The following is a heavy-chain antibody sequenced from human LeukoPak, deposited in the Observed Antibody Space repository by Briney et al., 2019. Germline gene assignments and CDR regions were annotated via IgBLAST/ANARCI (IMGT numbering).Heavy chain of an antibody. J-gene: IGHJ4*02. CDR3: ATGGDYVWGRCFDY. Sequence: SETLSLTCTVSGYSISSGYYWGWIRQPPGKGLEWIGSIYHSGSTYYNPSLKSRVTISVDTSKNQFSLKLSSVTAADTAVYYCATGGDYVWGRCFDYWGQGTLVTVSS. CDR1: GYSISSGYY. CDR2: IYHSGST. V-gene: IGHV4-38-2*02. D-gene: IGHD3-16*01.